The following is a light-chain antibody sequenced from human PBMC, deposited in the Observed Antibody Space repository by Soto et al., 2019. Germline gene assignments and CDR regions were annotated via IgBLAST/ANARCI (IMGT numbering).Light chain of an antibody. V-gene: IGKV1-8*01. Sequence: AIRMTQSPSSLSASTGDRVTITCRASQGISSYLAWYQQKPGKAPKLLIYAASTLQSGVPSRFSGSGSGTDFTLTISCLQSEDFATYYCQQYYSYPLTFGPGTKVIS. CDR3: QQYYSYPLT. CDR2: AAS. J-gene: IGKJ3*01. CDR1: QGISSY.